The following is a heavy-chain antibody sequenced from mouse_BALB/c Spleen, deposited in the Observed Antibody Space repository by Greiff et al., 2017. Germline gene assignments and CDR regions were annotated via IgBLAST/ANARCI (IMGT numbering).Heavy chain of an antibody. CDR1: GFAFSSYD. CDR2: ISSGGGST. J-gene: IGHJ2*01. CDR3: ARHGGSDLDY. Sequence: EGKVEESGGGLVKPGGSLKLSCAASGFAFSSYDMSWVRQTPEKRLEWVAYISSGGGSTYYPDTVKGRFTISRDNAKNTLYLQMSSLKSEDTAMYYCARHGGSDLDYWGQGTTLTVSS. V-gene: IGHV5-12-1*01.